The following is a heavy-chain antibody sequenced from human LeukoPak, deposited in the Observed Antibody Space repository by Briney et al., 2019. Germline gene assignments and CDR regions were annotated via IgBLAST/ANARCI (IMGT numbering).Heavy chain of an antibody. J-gene: IGHJ4*02. V-gene: IGHV4-39*01. D-gene: IGHD6-19*01. CDR3: ARHAGGSGWEFDY. Sequence: PSETLSLTCTVSGDSISSTNYYWGWIRQPPGEGLEWIGSIYYSGSTYYNPSLKSRLTISVDTSRNQFSLKLSPVTAAETAVYYCARHAGGSGWEFDYWGQGTLVTVSS. CDR2: IYYSGST. CDR1: GDSISSTNYY.